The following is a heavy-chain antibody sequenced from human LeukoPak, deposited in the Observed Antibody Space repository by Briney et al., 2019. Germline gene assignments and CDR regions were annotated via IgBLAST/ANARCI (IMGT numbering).Heavy chain of an antibody. J-gene: IGHJ6*02. Sequence: PGGSLRLSCAASGFTFSSYGMHWVRQAPGKGLEWVAVISYDGSNKYYADSVKGRFTISRDNSKNTLYLQMNSLRAEDTAVYYCANSVSLNRVAVPSHYYGMDVWGQGTTVTVSS. CDR2: ISYDGSNK. CDR1: GFTFSSYG. CDR3: ANSVSLNRVAVPSHYYGMDV. D-gene: IGHD6-19*01. V-gene: IGHV3-30*18.